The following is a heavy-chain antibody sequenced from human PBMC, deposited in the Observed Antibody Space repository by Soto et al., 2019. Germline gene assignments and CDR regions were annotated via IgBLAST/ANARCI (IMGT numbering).Heavy chain of an antibody. V-gene: IGHV4-39*01. Sequence: SETLSLTCTVSGGSISSSNFYWGWIRQPPGKGLEWIGNIYYTGSTYYNPSLKSRVTISVDTSKNQFSLKLSSVTAADTAVYFCARLFYDSSEHFDYWGQGTLVTVSS. J-gene: IGHJ4*02. CDR2: IYYTGST. CDR1: GGSISSSNFY. D-gene: IGHD3-22*01. CDR3: ARLFYDSSEHFDY.